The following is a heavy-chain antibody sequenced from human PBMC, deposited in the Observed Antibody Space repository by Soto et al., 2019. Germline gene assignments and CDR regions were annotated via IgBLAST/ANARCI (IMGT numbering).Heavy chain of an antibody. V-gene: IGHV3-23*01. D-gene: IGHD6-6*01. CDR3: AKQIRDGTSSPYIFHY. CDR2: ISAAANT. J-gene: IGHJ4*02. Sequence: GGSLRLSCAASGFTFSNYAMSWVRQAPGKGLEWVSAISAAANTYYADSVKGRFTISRDNSNNTLSLQMNSLRADDTAVYYCAKQIRDGTSSPYIFHYWGPAPLGTVSS. CDR1: GFTFSNYA.